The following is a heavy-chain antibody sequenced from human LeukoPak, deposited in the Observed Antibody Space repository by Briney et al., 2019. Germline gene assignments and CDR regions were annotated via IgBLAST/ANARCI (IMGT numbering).Heavy chain of an antibody. CDR2: INPNSGGT. V-gene: IGHV1-2*02. CDR1: GYTFTGYY. Sequence: GASVKVSCKASGYTFTGYYMHWVRQAPGQGLEWMGLINPNSGGTNYAQKFQGRVTMTRDTSISTAYMELSRLRSDDTAVYYCARDDNYGSGSYYYWGQGTLVTVSS. CDR3: ARDDNYGSGSYYY. D-gene: IGHD3-10*01. J-gene: IGHJ4*02.